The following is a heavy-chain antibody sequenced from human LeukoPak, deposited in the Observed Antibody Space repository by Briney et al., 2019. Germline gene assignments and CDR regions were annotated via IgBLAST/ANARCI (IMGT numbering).Heavy chain of an antibody. J-gene: IGHJ4*02. V-gene: IGHV4-4*02. CDR1: GDSVSSVTW. CDR3: ARNPRDGNTFGN. CDR2: IYHSGGT. Sequence: PSETLSLTCAVSGDSVSSVTWWSWLRQAPGKGLEWIGDIYHSGGTNYNGSLKSRVTISVDKSNNQFSLEVKSVTAADTAIYYCARNPRDGNTFGNWGQGILVTVSS. D-gene: IGHD5-24*01.